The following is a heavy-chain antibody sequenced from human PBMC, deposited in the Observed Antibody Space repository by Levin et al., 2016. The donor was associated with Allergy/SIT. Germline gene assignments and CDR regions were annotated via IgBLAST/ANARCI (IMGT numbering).Heavy chain of an antibody. D-gene: IGHD2-8*01. V-gene: IGHV4-34*01. Sequence: SETLSLTCAVYGGSFSGYYWSWIRQPPGKGLEWIGEINHSGSTNYNPSLKSRVTISVDTSKNQFSLKLSSVTAADTAVYYCARGLFRMVYTARNWFDPWGQGTLVTVSS. J-gene: IGHJ5*02. CDR1: GGSFSGYY. CDR3: ARGLFRMVYTARNWFDP. CDR2: INHSGST.